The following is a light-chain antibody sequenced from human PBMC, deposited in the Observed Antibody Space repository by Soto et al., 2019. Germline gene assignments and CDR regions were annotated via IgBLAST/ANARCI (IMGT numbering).Light chain of an antibody. CDR1: QSISTY. Sequence: DIRMTQSPSSVSASVGDRVTSTCRASQSISTYLNWYQQKPGKDPKVLIYATSSLHSGVPSRFSGSGSETAFTLTISSLQPEDFATYFCQKTYSTPLTFGGGTKVDIK. CDR2: ATS. V-gene: IGKV1-39*01. J-gene: IGKJ4*01. CDR3: QKTYSTPLT.